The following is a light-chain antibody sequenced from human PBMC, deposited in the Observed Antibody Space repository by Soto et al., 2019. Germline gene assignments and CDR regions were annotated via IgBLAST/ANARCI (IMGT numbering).Light chain of an antibody. J-gene: IGLJ2*01. V-gene: IGLV2-14*01. CDR2: DVS. CDR3: SSYTSSSTLV. Sequence: QSALTQPASVSGSPGQSIAISCTGTSSDVGGYNYVSWYQQHPSKAPKLMIYDVSNRPSGVCNRFSGSKSGNTASLTISGLQAEDEADYYCSSYTSSSTLVFGGGTKLTVL. CDR1: SSDVGGYNY.